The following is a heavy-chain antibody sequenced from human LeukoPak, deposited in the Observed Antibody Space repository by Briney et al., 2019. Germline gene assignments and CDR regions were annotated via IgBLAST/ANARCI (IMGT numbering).Heavy chain of an antibody. D-gene: IGHD4-23*01. Sequence: GASVKVSCKASGYTFTSYYMHWVRQAPGQGLEWMGIINPSGGNTSYAQKFQGRVTMTRDMSTSTVYMELSSLRSEDTVVYYCARVDYGGNSGYYFDYWGQGTLVTVSS. CDR1: GYTFTSYY. CDR3: ARVDYGGNSGYYFDY. J-gene: IGHJ4*02. CDR2: INPSGGNT. V-gene: IGHV1-46*01.